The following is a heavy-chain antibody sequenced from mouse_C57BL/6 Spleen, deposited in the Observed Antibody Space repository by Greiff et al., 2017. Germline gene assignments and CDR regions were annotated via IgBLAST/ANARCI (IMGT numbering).Heavy chain of an antibody. J-gene: IGHJ2*01. CDR3: AREPIYYYGSSYGDYYFDY. D-gene: IGHD1-1*01. CDR1: GYTFTSYW. V-gene: IGHV1-55*01. Sequence: QVQLQQPGAELVKPGASVKMSCKASGYTFTSYWITWVKQRPGQGLEWIGDIYPGSGSTTYNEKFKSKATLTVATSTSTAYMQLSSLTAEDSAVYYGAREPIYYYGSSYGDYYFDYWGKGTTLTVSS. CDR2: IYPGSGST.